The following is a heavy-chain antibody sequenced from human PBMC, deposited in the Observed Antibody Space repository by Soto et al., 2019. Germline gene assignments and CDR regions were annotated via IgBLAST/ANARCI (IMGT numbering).Heavy chain of an antibody. Sequence: GESLRISCKGSGYSFTSYWTSWVRQMPGKGLEWMGRIDPSDSYTNYSPSFQGHVTISADKSISTAYLQWSSLKASDTAMYYCARHRAPLGYSGPPLAYFFYGIGVYREGTTFT. V-gene: IGHV5-10-1*01. CDR3: ARHRAPLGYSGPPLAYFFYGIGV. CDR2: IDPSDSYT. CDR1: GYSFTSYW. J-gene: IGHJ6*02. D-gene: IGHD5-12*01.